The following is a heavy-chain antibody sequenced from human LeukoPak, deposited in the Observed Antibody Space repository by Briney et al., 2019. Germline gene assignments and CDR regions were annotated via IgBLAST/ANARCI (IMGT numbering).Heavy chain of an antibody. D-gene: IGHD3-3*01. Sequence: SETLSLTCTVSAYSISSGYYWAWIRQPPGKGLEWIGEINHSGSTNYNPSLKSRVTISVDTSKNQFSLKLSSVTAADTAVYYCARSPIWSGYSYYFDYWGQGTLVTVSS. CDR3: ARSPIWSGYSYYFDY. CDR1: AYSISSGYY. CDR2: INHSGST. V-gene: IGHV4-38-2*02. J-gene: IGHJ4*02.